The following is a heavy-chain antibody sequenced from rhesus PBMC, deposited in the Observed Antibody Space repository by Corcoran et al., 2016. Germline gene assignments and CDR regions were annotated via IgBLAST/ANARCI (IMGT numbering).Heavy chain of an antibody. CDR1: GASISSHY. D-gene: IGHD2-15*01. Sequence: QVQLQESGPGLVKPSETLSLACAVSGASISSHYWRWFRQAPGKGREWIGYIYGGSGSTGYNPSLKSRVTISMDTSKNQYFLKLSSVTAADTAVYFCAKYFTWSGIDYWGQGVLVTVSS. V-gene: IGHV4-160*01. CDR3: AKYFTWSGIDY. J-gene: IGHJ4*01. CDR2: IYGGSGST.